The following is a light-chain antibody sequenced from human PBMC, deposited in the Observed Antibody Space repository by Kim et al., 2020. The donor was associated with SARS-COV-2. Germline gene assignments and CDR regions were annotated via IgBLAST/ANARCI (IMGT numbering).Light chain of an antibody. Sequence: GKTVTISCTRSSGSSANNYVQWYQQRPGSAPTTVIYEDNRRPSGVPDRFSGSIDSSSNSASLTITGLKTEDEADYYCQSYDIFIQVFGGGTQLTVL. CDR1: SGSSANNY. CDR3: QSYDIFIQV. V-gene: IGLV6-57*03. CDR2: EDN. J-gene: IGLJ3*02.